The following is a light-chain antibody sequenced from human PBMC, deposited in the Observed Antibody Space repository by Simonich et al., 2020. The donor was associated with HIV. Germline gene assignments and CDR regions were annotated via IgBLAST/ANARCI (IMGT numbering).Light chain of an antibody. Sequence: DIVMTQSPDSLAVSLGERATINCKSSQSVLSSSNNKNYLTWYQQKPGQPPKLLIYCASTRESGAPDRVSGSGSGTDFTLTITSLQAEDVAVYFCQQYYSTPLTFGGGTKVEIK. CDR2: CAS. J-gene: IGKJ4*01. V-gene: IGKV4-1*01. CDR3: QQYYSTPLT. CDR1: QSVLSSSNNKNY.